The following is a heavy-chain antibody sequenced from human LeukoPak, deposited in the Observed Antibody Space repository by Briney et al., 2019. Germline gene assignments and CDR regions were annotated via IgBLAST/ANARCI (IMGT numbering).Heavy chain of an antibody. D-gene: IGHD3-22*01. CDR3: ATGVRSTNYYDSSGYYLGVFDY. V-gene: IGHV1-24*01. CDR1: GYTLTELS. CDR2: FDPEDGET. Sequence: ASVKVSCKVSGYTLTELSMHWVRQAPGKGLEWMGGFDPEDGETIYAQKFQSRVSMTEDTSTDTAYMELRSLRSEDTDVYYCATGVRSTNYYDSSGYYLGVFDYWGQGTLVTVSS. J-gene: IGHJ4*02.